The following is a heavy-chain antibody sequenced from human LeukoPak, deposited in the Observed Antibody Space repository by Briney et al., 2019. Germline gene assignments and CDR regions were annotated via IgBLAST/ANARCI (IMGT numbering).Heavy chain of an antibody. Sequence: GGSLRLSCAASGFTFSSYGMHWVRRAPGKGLEWVAVISYDGSNKYYADSVKGRFTISRDNSKNTLYLQMNSLRAEDTAVYYCAKEPRRDGYNYLDYWGQGTLVTVSS. D-gene: IGHD5-24*01. J-gene: IGHJ4*02. CDR1: GFTFSSYG. CDR3: AKEPRRDGYNYLDY. V-gene: IGHV3-30*18. CDR2: ISYDGSNK.